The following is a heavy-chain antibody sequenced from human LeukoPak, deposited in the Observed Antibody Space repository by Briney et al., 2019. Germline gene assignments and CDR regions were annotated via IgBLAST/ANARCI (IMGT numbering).Heavy chain of an antibody. CDR3: ARDNRYGSGSSPIDY. D-gene: IGHD3-10*01. J-gene: IGHJ4*02. V-gene: IGHV4-38-2*02. CDR2: IYHSGST. Sequence: PSETLSLTCAVSGYSISSGYYWGWIRHPPGKGLEWIGSIYHSGSTYYNPSLKSRVTISVDTSKNQFSLKLSSVTAADTAVYYCARDNRYGSGSSPIDYWGQGTLVTVSS. CDR1: GYSISSGYY.